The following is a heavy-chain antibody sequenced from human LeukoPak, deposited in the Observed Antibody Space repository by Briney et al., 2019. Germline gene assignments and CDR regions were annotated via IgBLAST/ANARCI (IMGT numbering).Heavy chain of an antibody. D-gene: IGHD1-26*01. CDR3: ARLMWSSSDAFDT. Sequence: PSETLSLTCTVSGGSISSYYWSWIRQPPEKGLEWIGYIYYSGSTNYNPSLKSRVTISVDTSKNQFSLKLSSVTAADTAVYYCARLMWSSSDAFDTWGQGTMVTVSS. CDR1: GGSISSYY. V-gene: IGHV4-59*08. CDR2: IYYSGST. J-gene: IGHJ3*02.